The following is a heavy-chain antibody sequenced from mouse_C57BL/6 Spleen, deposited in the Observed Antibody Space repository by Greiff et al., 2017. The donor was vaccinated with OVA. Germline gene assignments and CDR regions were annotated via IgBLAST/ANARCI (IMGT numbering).Heavy chain of an antibody. CDR1: GYTFTSYW. Sequence: QVQLQQSGAELAKPGASVKLSCKASGYTFTSYWMHWVKQRPGRGLEWIGYINPSSGYTKYNQKFKDKATLTADKSSSTAYMQLSSLTYEDSAVYYCARGVYDSYWYFDVWGTGTTVTVSS. CDR3: ARGVYDSYWYFDV. V-gene: IGHV1-7*01. D-gene: IGHD2-4*01. CDR2: INPSSGYT. J-gene: IGHJ1*03.